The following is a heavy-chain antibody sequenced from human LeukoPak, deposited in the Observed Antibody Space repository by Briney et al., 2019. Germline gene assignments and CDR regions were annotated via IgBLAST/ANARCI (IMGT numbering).Heavy chain of an antibody. CDR2: INTDGSRP. Sequence: GESLKISCAASGFTFSSYYMYWVRQAPGKGLVWVSRINTDGSRPSYADSVKGRFTISRDSAKSTLFLQMNSLRVDDTALYYCVGYNWHSPDYWGQGTLVTVDS. CDR3: VGYNWHSPDY. CDR1: GFTFSSYY. D-gene: IGHD1-7*01. J-gene: IGHJ4*02. V-gene: IGHV3-74*01.